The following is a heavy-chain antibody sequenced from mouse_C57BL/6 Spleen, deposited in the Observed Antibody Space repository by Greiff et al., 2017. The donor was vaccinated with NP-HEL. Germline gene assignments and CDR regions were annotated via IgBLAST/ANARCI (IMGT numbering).Heavy chain of an antibody. Sequence: EVKVVESGGGLVQSGRSLRLSCATSGFTFSDFYMEWVRQAPGKGLEWIAASRNKANDYTTEYSASVKGRFIVSRDTSQSILYLQMNALRAEDTAIYYCARDYYGSSYFDYWGQGTTLTVSS. J-gene: IGHJ2*01. V-gene: IGHV7-1*01. D-gene: IGHD1-1*01. CDR1: GFTFSDFY. CDR2: SRNKANDYTT. CDR3: ARDYYGSSYFDY.